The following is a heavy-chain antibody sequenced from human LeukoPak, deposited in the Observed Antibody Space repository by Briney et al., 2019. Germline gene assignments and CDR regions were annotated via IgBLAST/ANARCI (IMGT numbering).Heavy chain of an antibody. CDR2: INDNGSTR. CDR1: GFTFSNYA. D-gene: IGHD3-22*01. CDR3: ARVELGVVITTNYYYYMDV. V-gene: IGHV3-23*01. Sequence: PGGSLRLSCGASGFTFSNYAMSWVRQAPGKGLEWVSGINDNGSTRFYAASVKGRFTSSRDNPKNTLYLQMNGLRAEDTAVYYCARVELGVVITTNYYYYMDVWGKGTTVTVSS. J-gene: IGHJ6*03.